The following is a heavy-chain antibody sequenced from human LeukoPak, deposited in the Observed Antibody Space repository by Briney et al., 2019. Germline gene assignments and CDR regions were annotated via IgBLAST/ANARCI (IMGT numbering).Heavy chain of an antibody. D-gene: IGHD3-3*01. CDR3: AKDATYYDFWSGYYIGYFDY. CDR2: ISGSGGST. J-gene: IGHJ4*02. Sequence: GGSLRLSCAASGFTFSSYAMSWVRQAPGKGLEWVSAISGSGGSTYYADSVKGRFTISRDNSKNTLYLQMNSLRAEDTAVYYCAKDATYYDFWSGYYIGYFDYWGQGTLVPVSS. V-gene: IGHV3-23*01. CDR1: GFTFSSYA.